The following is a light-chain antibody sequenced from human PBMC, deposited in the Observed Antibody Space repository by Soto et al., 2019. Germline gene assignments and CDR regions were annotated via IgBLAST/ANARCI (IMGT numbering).Light chain of an antibody. CDR2: DAS. V-gene: IGKV3-11*01. J-gene: IGKJ3*01. CDR1: QSVSTY. CDR3: QQRANWPPVT. Sequence: EIVLTQSPATLSLSPGERATLSCRASQSVSTYLAWYQQKPGQAPRLLIYDASNRATGVPVRFSGSGSGTDFTLTISSLEAEDFAVYYCQQRANWPPVTFGPGTRVDIK.